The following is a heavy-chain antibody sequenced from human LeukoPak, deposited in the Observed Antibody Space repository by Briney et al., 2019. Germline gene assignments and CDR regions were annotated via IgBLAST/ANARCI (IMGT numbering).Heavy chain of an antibody. V-gene: IGHV4-34*01. J-gene: IGHJ4*02. D-gene: IGHD3-10*01. CDR1: GGSFGSYC. CDR3: ARVNVGGFDY. Sequence: SETLSLTCAVYGGSFGSYCWSWVRQPPGKGLEWIGEIKHSGSTKYNPSLKRRVNISVDTSNNQFSLKLSSVTAADTAAYYCARVNVGGFDYWGKGNLVSVSS. CDR2: IKHSGST.